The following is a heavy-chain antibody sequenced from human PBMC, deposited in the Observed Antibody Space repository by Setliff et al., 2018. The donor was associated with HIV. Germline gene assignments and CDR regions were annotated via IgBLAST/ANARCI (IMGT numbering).Heavy chain of an antibody. V-gene: IGHV5-51*01. D-gene: IGHD3-3*01. J-gene: IGHJ4*02. Sequence: GESLKISCKGSGYTFTNYWIGWVRQMPGQGLEWIGVIHPSDFVTRYGPSFQGQVSISADRSITTAYLQWSSLKASDTAIYYCTRRRRAPGTEDLEAHWGQGTLVTVSS. CDR3: TRRRRAPGTEDLEAH. CDR1: GYTFTNYW. CDR2: IHPSDFVT.